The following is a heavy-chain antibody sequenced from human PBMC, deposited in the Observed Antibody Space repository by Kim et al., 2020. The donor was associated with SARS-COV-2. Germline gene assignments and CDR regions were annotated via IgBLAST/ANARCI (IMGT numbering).Heavy chain of an antibody. Sequence: APVKGRFTISRDDSKNTLDLQMNSLKTEDTAVYYCTTVGGDYDILTGYPRWGQGTLVTVSS. D-gene: IGHD3-9*01. V-gene: IGHV3-15*01. J-gene: IGHJ4*02. CDR3: TTVGGDYDILTGYPR.